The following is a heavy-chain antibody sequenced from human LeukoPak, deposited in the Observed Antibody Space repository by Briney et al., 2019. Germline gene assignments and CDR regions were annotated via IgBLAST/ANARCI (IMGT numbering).Heavy chain of an antibody. D-gene: IGHD3-10*01. CDR1: GFTFSSYW. CDR3: ARPGGYYYYYYLDV. Sequence: GGSLRLSCAASGFTFSSYWMSWVRQAPGKGLEWVANIKQDGSEKYYVDSVKGRFTISRDNAKNSLYLQMNSLRAEDTAMYYCARPGGYYYYYYLDVWGKGTTVTVSS. V-gene: IGHV3-7*01. CDR2: IKQDGSEK. J-gene: IGHJ6*03.